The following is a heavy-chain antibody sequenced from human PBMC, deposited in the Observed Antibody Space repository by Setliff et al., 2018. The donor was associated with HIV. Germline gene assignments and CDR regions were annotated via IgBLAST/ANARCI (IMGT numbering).Heavy chain of an antibody. CDR1: GGSISGSSYL. V-gene: IGHV4-39*02. CDR2: IYYSGNT. CDR3: AREGKTAMVTKYFDY. Sequence: SETLSLTCNVSGGSISGSSYLWGWIRQPPGKGLEWIASIYYSGNTYYNPSLKSRLTIAVDTSRNYFSLKLSSVTAADTALYYCAREGKTAMVTKYFDYWGPGTVVTVSS. D-gene: IGHD5-18*01. J-gene: IGHJ4*01.